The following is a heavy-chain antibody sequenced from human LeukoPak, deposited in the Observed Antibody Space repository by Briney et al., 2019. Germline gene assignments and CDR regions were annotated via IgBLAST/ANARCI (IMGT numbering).Heavy chain of an antibody. V-gene: IGHV1-46*01. D-gene: IGHD2/OR15-2a*01. CDR2: INPSGGST. CDR1: GYTLTSYY. Sequence: ASVKVSCKASGYTLTSYYMHWVRQAPGQGLEWMGIINPSGGSTNYAQKFQGRVTMTEDTSTDTAYMELSSLRSEDTAVYYCAASTTNSHYMDVWGKGTTVTISS. CDR3: AASTTNSHYMDV. J-gene: IGHJ6*03.